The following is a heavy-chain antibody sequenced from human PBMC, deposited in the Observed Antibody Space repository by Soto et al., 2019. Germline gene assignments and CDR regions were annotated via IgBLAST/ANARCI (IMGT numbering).Heavy chain of an antibody. CDR2: INAGNGNT. D-gene: IGHD1-26*01. Sequence: XSVKVSCKASVYTFTSYAMHWVRQAPGQSLEWMGWINAGNGNTKYSQKFQGRVTITRDTSASTAYMELSSLRSEDTAVYYCARDRGSYDTLYYYYYGMDVWGQGTTVTVSS. CDR1: VYTFTSYA. J-gene: IGHJ6*02. CDR3: ARDRGSYDTLYYYYYGMDV. V-gene: IGHV1-3*01.